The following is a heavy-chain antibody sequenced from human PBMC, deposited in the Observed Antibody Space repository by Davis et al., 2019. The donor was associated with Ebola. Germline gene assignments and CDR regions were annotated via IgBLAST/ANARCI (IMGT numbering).Heavy chain of an antibody. CDR2: IWYDGSNK. J-gene: IGHJ4*02. Sequence: LSLTCAASGFTFSSYGMHWVRQAPGKGLEWVAVIWYDGSNKYYADSVKGRFTISRDNSKNTLYLQMNSLRAEDTAVYYCARARFGPDYFDYWGQGTLVTVSS. D-gene: IGHD3-10*01. V-gene: IGHV3-33*01. CDR1: GFTFSSYG. CDR3: ARARFGPDYFDY.